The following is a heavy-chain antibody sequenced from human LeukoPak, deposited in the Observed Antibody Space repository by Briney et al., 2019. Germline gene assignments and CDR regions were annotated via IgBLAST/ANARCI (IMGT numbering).Heavy chain of an antibody. J-gene: IGHJ4*02. CDR3: AKNGKDNYDMFFDY. D-gene: IGHD3-9*01. Sequence: GGSLRLSCRASGYTFSSHGLHWVRQSPGKGLEWVSSLGDNDGRTFYADSVKGRFTISRDNSKNTLYLQMNSLRAEDTAIYYCAKNGKDNYDMFFDYWGQGTLVTVSS. CDR1: GYTFSSHG. V-gene: IGHV3-23*01. CDR2: LGDNDGRT.